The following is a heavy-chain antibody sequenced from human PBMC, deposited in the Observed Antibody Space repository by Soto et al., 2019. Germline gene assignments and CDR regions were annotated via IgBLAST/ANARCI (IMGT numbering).Heavy chain of an antibody. V-gene: IGHV4-31*03. J-gene: IGHJ5*02. D-gene: IGHD3-22*01. Sequence: SETLSLTCSVSGGSVSSGGHYLSWIRQHPGKGLEFIGNIDYSGSTYYNTSLKSRVTISVDTTENQFSLKLTSVTAADTAVYYCARDRRHSDGYHWFDRWGHGTLVTVSX. CDR3: ARDRRHSDGYHWFDR. CDR1: GGSVSSGGHY. CDR2: IDYSGST.